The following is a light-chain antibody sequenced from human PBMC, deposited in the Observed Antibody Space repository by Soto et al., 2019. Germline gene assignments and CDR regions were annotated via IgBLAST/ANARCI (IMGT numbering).Light chain of an antibody. CDR1: SSDVGDYNY. CDR3: CSYAGNYIYV. J-gene: IGLJ1*01. CDR2: DVS. V-gene: IGLV2-11*01. Sequence: QSALTQPRSVSGSPGQSVTISCTGTSSDVGDYNYVSWYQQHPGKAPKVMIFDVSKRPSGVPDRFSGSKSGNTASLTISGPQADDEADYYCCSYAGNYIYVFGTGTKVTVL.